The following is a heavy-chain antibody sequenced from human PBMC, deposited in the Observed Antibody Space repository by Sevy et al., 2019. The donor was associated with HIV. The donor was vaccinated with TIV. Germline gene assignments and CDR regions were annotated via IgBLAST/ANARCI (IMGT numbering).Heavy chain of an antibody. D-gene: IGHD1-26*01. V-gene: IGHV3-7*01. Sequence: GGSLRLSCAASGFTFSGYWMNWVRQAPGKGLEWVANIKQDGSDKHYVDSVKGRFTFSRDNAKNSLYLQMNSLRVEDTAVYYCAQEQLGRFDSWGQGTLVTVSS. CDR3: AQEQLGRFDS. CDR1: GFTFSGYW. CDR2: IKQDGSDK. J-gene: IGHJ4*02.